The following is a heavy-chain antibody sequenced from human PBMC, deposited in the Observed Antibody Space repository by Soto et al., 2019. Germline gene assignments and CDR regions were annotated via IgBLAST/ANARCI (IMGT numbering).Heavy chain of an antibody. D-gene: IGHD3-9*01. J-gene: IGHJ3*01. V-gene: IGHV3-7*01. CDR2: IGEDGGIS. CDR1: GFNFKDYW. CDR3: ARDRNYHLSGYYDAFDV. Sequence: EVQLVESGGGLVQPGGSLRLSCAGSGFNFKDYWMTWVRQAPGKGLEWLANIGEDGGISNYVDSVKGRFTISRDNVNNSLDLQINSLRAEDTAVYYCARDRNYHLSGYYDAFDVWGQGTVVTVSS.